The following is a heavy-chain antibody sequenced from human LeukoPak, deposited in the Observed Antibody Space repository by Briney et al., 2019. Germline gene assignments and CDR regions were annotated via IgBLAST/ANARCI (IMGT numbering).Heavy chain of an antibody. Sequence: GGSLRLSCAASGFMFSSNWMSWVRLAPGKGLEWVANIKEDGTETYYVDSVKGRFTISRDNAKNSLYLQMNSLRVEDTAIYYCAKEGRSLQTYWGQGTLVTVSS. CDR1: GFMFSSNW. J-gene: IGHJ4*02. CDR3: AKEGRSLQTY. V-gene: IGHV3-7*03. CDR2: IKEDGTET. D-gene: IGHD5-24*01.